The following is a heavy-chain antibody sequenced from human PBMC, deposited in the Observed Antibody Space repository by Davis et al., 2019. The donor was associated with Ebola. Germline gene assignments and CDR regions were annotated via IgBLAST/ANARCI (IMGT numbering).Heavy chain of an antibody. D-gene: IGHD3-10*01. J-gene: IGHJ1*01. CDR1: GFSFTTSA. Sequence: AASVKVSCKASGFSFTTSAVQWVRQAPGQGLEWMGWISAYYGTTNYAQSLQGRVTMTRDTSTSTAHMELRGLRSDDTAVYYCAREAEVDGSIFFLHWGQGTLVTVSS. V-gene: IGHV1-18*01. CDR3: AREAEVDGSIFFLH. CDR2: ISAYYGTT.